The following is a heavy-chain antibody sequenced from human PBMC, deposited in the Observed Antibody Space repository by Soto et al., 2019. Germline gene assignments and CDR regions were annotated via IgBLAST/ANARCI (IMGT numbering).Heavy chain of an antibody. CDR3: ARLISNSWLAY. V-gene: IGHV6-1*01. Sequence: SQTLSLTCAISGDSVSSNSVVWNWIRQSPSRGLEWLGRTYYRSQWYYDYAVSVKSRISINPDTSKNQFSLQLNSLTPEDTAVYYCARLISNSWLAYWGQGTLVTVSS. CDR2: TYYRSQWYY. J-gene: IGHJ4*02. D-gene: IGHD3-3*02. CDR1: GDSVSSNSVV.